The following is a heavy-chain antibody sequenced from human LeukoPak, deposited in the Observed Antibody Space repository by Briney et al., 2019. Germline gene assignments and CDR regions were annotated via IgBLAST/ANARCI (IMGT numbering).Heavy chain of an antibody. Sequence: PSGGSLRLSCAASGFTFSSYAMHWVRQAPGKGLEWVAVISYDGSNKYYADSVKGRFTISRDNSKNTLYLQMNSLRAEDTAVYYCARDPGTRASSGSLYYYYYMDVWGKGTTVTVSS. D-gene: IGHD1-26*01. CDR1: GFTFSSYA. J-gene: IGHJ6*03. V-gene: IGHV3-30*04. CDR3: ARDPGTRASSGSLYYYYYMDV. CDR2: ISYDGSNK.